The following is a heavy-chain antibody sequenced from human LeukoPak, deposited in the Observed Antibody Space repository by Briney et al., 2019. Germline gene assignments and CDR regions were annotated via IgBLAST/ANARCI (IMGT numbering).Heavy chain of an antibody. Sequence: GGSLRLSCAASGFIFSSYGMHWVRQAPGKGLEWVAVVSSDGRNKYYADFVKGRFTISRDNSENTLYLQMNSLRVEDTAVYYCAKDGVYRGSSSWFDYWGQGTLVTVSS. D-gene: IGHD6-13*01. CDR1: GFIFSSYG. CDR2: VSSDGRNK. J-gene: IGHJ4*02. V-gene: IGHV3-30*18. CDR3: AKDGVYRGSSSWFDY.